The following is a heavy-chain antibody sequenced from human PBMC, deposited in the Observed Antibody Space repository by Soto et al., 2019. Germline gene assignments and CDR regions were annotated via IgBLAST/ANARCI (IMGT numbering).Heavy chain of an antibody. J-gene: IGHJ4*02. CDR3: ARGEVGAAHFDY. CDR2: IGTAGDT. CDR1: GFTCSSYD. D-gene: IGHD2-15*01. Sequence: GGSLRLSCAASGFTCSSYDMHWVRQAAGKGLEWVSAIGTAGDTYYPGSVRGRFTISRENAKNSLYLQMNSLRAGDTAVYYCARGEVGAAHFDYWGLGTLVTVSS. V-gene: IGHV3-13*01.